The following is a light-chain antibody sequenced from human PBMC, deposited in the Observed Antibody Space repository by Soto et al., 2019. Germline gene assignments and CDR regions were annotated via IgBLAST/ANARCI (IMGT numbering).Light chain of an antibody. CDR2: AAS. CDR3: QQSYSSPIT. J-gene: IGKJ5*01. V-gene: IGKV1-39*01. Sequence: DIQITQSPSSLSASVGDRVTITCRASQSISTYLYWYQQKPGKAPKLLIYAASSLQSGVPSRFSGSGSGTDFTLTISSLQPEDFATYHCQQSYSSPITFGQGTRLEIK. CDR1: QSISTY.